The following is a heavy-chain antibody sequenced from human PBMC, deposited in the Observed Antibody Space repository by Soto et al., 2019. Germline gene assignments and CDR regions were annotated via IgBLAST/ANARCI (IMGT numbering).Heavy chain of an antibody. V-gene: IGHV3-9*01. D-gene: IGHD2-2*02. CDR2: IVWNSGNI. Sequence: EVQLVESGGGLVQPGTSLRLSCAASGFTFDDYAMHWVRQAPGKGLEWVSGIVWNSGNIAYADSVKGRFTISRDNAKNSLYLQMNSLRTEDTAFYYCARIPAAIGYMDVWGKGTTVTVSS. CDR1: GFTFDDYA. CDR3: ARIPAAIGYMDV. J-gene: IGHJ6*03.